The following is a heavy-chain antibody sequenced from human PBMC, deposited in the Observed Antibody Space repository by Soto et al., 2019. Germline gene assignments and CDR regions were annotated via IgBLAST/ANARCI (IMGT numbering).Heavy chain of an antibody. V-gene: IGHV1-69*01. CDR3: ARVPHRVTMVPRGAFDI. Sequence: ASVKVSFRASGGTFSSYAISWVRQAPGQGGEWRGGIIPIFGTANYAQKFQGRVTITADESTSTAYMELSSLRSEDTAVYYCARVPHRVTMVPRGAFDIWGQGTMVTVSS. D-gene: IGHD3-10*01. J-gene: IGHJ3*02. CDR2: IIPIFGTA. CDR1: GGTFSSYA.